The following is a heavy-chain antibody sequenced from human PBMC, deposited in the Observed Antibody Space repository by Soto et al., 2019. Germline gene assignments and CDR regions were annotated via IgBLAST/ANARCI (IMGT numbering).Heavy chain of an antibody. J-gene: IGHJ4*02. CDR1: AVAFRSNG. CDR3: AKNGLSDSPSAIDS. V-gene: IGHV3-23*01. Sequence: GGSLPLSFATSAVAFRSNGMSCVRHAPGKGLDWVSGISGSGRNTYYADSVKGRFTISRDNSKNTLFLQMNSLRVEDTAVYYCAKNGLSDSPSAIDSWGQGTMVTVSS. CDR2: ISGSGRNT. D-gene: IGHD2-8*01.